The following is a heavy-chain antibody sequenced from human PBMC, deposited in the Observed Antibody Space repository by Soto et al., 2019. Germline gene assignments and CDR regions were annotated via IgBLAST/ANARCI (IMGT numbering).Heavy chain of an antibody. Sequence: PGKGLEWVSAITGSGDSTYYADSVKGRFTVSRDNSKNTLYLQMNSLRAEDTAVYYCAKVFVFTIREGFDYWGLGTLVTVSS. V-gene: IGHV3-23*01. J-gene: IGHJ4*02. CDR2: ITGSGDST. CDR3: AKVFVFTIREGFDY. D-gene: IGHD3-3*01.